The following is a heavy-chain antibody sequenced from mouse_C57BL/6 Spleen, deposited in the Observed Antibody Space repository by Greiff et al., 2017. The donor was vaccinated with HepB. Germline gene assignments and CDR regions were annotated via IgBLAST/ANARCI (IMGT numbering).Heavy chain of an antibody. Sequence: EVQLQESGPGLVKPSQSLSLTCSVTGYSITSGYYWNWIRQFPGNKLEWMGYISYDGSNNYNPSLKNRISITRDTSKNQFFLKLNSVTTEDTATYYCARAGITTVEETLDWYFDVWGTGTTVTVSS. CDR3: ARAGITTVEETLDWYFDV. D-gene: IGHD1-1*01. CDR1: GYSITSGYY. J-gene: IGHJ1*03. V-gene: IGHV3-6*01. CDR2: ISYDGSN.